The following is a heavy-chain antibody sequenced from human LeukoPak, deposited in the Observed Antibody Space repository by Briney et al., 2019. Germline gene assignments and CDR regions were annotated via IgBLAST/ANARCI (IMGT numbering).Heavy chain of an antibody. V-gene: IGHV3-23*01. CDR2: ISGSGGST. CDR3: AKDSLGSSSKNWFDP. Sequence: PGGPLRLSCAASGFTFSSYAMSWVRQAPGKGLEWVSAISGSGGSTYYADSVKGRFTISRDNSKNTLYLQMNSLRAEDTAVYYCAKDSLGSSSKNWFDPWGQGTLVTVSS. CDR1: GFTFSSYA. J-gene: IGHJ5*02. D-gene: IGHD6-13*01.